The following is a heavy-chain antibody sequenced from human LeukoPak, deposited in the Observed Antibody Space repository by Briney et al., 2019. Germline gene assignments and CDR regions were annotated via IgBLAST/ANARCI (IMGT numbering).Heavy chain of an antibody. CDR3: ARVSSSRYYYYYMDV. V-gene: IGHV4-34*01. CDR1: GRSFSGYY. CDR2: INHSGST. D-gene: IGHD6-13*01. Sequence: SETLSLTCAVYGRSFSGYYWSWIRQPPGKGLEWIGEINHSGSTNYNPSLKSRVTISVDTSKNQFSLKLTSVTAADTAVYYFARVSSSRYYYYYMDVWGKGTTVTVSS. J-gene: IGHJ6*03.